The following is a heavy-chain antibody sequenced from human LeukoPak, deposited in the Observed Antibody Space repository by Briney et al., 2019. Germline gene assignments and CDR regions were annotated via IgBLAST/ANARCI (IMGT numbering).Heavy chain of an antibody. CDR3: ASPYCTNGVCYTSGMDV. V-gene: IGHV3-48*03. D-gene: IGHD2-8*01. J-gene: IGHJ6*02. CDR1: GFTLSSYE. CDR2: ISSSGSTI. Sequence: TGGSLRLSCAASGFTLSSYEMNWVHQAPGKGLEWVSYISSSGSTIYYADSVKGRFTISRDNAKNSLYLQMNSLRAEDTAVYYCASPYCTNGVCYTSGMDVWGQGTTVTVSS.